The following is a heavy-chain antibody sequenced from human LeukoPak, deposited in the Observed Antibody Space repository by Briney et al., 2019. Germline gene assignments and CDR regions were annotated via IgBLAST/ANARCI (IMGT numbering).Heavy chain of an antibody. CDR2: ISGSSTTI. CDR1: GFTFSSYS. J-gene: IGHJ2*01. CDR3: ASRGDRIAAVGIGDYWYFDL. D-gene: IGHD6-13*01. V-gene: IGHV3-48*01. Sequence: TGGSLRLSCAASGFTFSSYSMDWVRQAPGKGLEWVSYISGSSTTIYYADSVKGRFTISRDNAKNSLYLQMNSLRAEDTAVYYCASRGDRIAAVGIGDYWYFDLWGRGTLVTVSS.